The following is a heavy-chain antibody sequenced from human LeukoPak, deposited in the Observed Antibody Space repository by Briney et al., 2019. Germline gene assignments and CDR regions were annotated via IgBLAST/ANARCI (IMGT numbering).Heavy chain of an antibody. CDR3: AKLEKSDSRFDY. CDR2: ISYDGSNK. CDR1: GFTFSSYG. V-gene: IGHV3-30*18. D-gene: IGHD6-6*01. Sequence: GGSLRLSCAASGFTFSSYGMHWVRQAPGKGLEWVAAISYDGSNKYYADSVKGRFTISRDNSKNTLYLQMNSLRAEDTAVYYCAKLEKSDSRFDYWGQGTLVTVSS. J-gene: IGHJ4*02.